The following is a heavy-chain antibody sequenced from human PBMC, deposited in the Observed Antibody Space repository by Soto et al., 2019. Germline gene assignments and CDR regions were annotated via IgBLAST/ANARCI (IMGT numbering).Heavy chain of an antibody. CDR2: INPNSGGT. D-gene: IGHD2-15*01. V-gene: IGHV1-2*04. J-gene: IGHJ6*02. Sequence: ASVKVSCKASGYTFTGYYMHWVRQTPGQGLEWMGWINPNSGGTNYAQKFQGWVTMTRDTSISTAYMELSRLRSDDTAVYYCATHGGCSGGSCYSDYYYGMDVWGQGTTVTVSS. CDR3: ATHGGCSGGSCYSDYYYGMDV. CDR1: GYTFTGYY.